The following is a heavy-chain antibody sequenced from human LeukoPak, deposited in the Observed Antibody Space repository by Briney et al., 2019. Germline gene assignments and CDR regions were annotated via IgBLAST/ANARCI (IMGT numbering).Heavy chain of an antibody. CDR2: ISGSGGST. CDR1: GFTFSSYS. CDR3: AKRVAVAGPYFDY. Sequence: GGSLRLSCAASGFTFSSYSMNWVRQAPGKGLEWVSGISGSGGSTYYADSVKGRFTISRDNSKNTLYLQMNSLRAEDTAVYYCAKRVAVAGPYFDYWGQGTLVTVSS. V-gene: IGHV3-23*01. J-gene: IGHJ4*02. D-gene: IGHD6-19*01.